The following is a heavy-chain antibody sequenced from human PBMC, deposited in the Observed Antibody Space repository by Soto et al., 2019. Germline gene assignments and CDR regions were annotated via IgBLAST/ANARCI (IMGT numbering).Heavy chain of an antibody. CDR3: ATFTVDSSSYADAFDI. CDR2: INSDGSST. D-gene: IGHD6-6*01. Sequence: GGSLRLSCAASGFTFSSYWMHWVRQAPGKGLVWVSRINSDGSSTSYADSVKGRFTISRDNAKNTLYLQMNSLRAEDTAVYYCATFTVDSSSYADAFDIWGQGTMVTVSS. J-gene: IGHJ3*02. V-gene: IGHV3-74*01. CDR1: GFTFSSYW.